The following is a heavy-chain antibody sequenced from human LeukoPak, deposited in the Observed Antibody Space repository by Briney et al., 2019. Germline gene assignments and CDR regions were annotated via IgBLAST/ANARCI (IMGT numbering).Heavy chain of an antibody. Sequence: SETLSLTCTVSGGSISSGSAYWNWIRQPAGKGLEWIGHIYATKNTNYSPSLKSRVNMSADTSKNQFSLKLTSVTAADTAVYYCARGRITMIRGIIISGYFDCWGQGALVTVSS. D-gene: IGHD3-10*01. J-gene: IGHJ4*02. V-gene: IGHV4-61*09. CDR1: GGSISSGSAY. CDR3: ARGRITMIRGIIISGYFDC. CDR2: IYATKNT.